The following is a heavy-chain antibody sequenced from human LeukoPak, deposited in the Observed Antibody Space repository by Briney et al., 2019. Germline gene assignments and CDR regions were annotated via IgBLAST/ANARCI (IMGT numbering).Heavy chain of an antibody. Sequence: PGESLKISCKGSGYSFTYYWIGWVRQMPGKGLEWMGIIYPGDSDTRHRPSFQGQVTISVDKSISTAYLQWSSLKASDTAMYYCARQDGNSKYYFDYWGQGTLVTVSS. V-gene: IGHV5-51*01. J-gene: IGHJ4*02. CDR2: IYPGDSDT. D-gene: IGHD1-1*01. CDR1: GYSFTYYW. CDR3: ARQDGNSKYYFDY.